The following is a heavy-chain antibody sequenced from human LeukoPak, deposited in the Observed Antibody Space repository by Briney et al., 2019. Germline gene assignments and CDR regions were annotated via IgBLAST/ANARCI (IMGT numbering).Heavy chain of an antibody. CDR2: IKPDGSEK. CDR3: ARDHRGGWMGGDYFDY. J-gene: IGHJ4*02. V-gene: IGHV3-7*01. D-gene: IGHD6-19*01. CDR1: GFMFSNYW. Sequence: GGSLRLSCAASGFMFSNYWMSWVRQPPGKGLEWVAHIKPDGSEKNYVDSVKGRFTLFRDDAKNSVYLQMNSLRVEDTAVYYCARDHRGGWMGGDYFDYWGQGTLVTVSS.